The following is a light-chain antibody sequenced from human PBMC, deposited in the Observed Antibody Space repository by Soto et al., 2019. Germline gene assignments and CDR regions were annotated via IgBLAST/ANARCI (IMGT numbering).Light chain of an antibody. CDR1: SGHSSYA. CDR2: LNSDGSH. V-gene: IGLV4-69*01. CDR3: QTWGTGRGV. Sequence: QSVLTQSPSASASLGASVKLTCTLSSGHSSYAIAWHQQQPEKGPRYLMKLNSDGSHSKGDGIPDRFSGSSSGAERYLTISSLQSEDEADYYCQTWGTGRGVFGGGTKSPS. J-gene: IGLJ2*01.